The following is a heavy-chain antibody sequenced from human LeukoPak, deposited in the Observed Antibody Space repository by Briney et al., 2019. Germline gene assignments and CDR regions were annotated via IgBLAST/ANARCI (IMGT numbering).Heavy chain of an antibody. J-gene: IGHJ5*02. Sequence: SETLSLTCTVSGDSISRSYDWSWIRQPAGKGLEWIGRMYTSGSSNYNASLKSRVTMSVDTSKNQFSLKLSSVTDADTAVYYCARDLEQLVPGGLAWGQGTLVTASS. CDR1: GDSISRSYD. CDR2: MYTSGSS. D-gene: IGHD6-6*01. V-gene: IGHV4-4*07. CDR3: ARDLEQLVPGGLA.